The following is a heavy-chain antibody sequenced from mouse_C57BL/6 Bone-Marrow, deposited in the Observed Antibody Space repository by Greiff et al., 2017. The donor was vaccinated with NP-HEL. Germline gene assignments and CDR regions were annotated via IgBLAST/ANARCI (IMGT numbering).Heavy chain of an antibody. J-gene: IGHJ1*03. CDR2: IHPNSGST. V-gene: IGHV1-64*01. CDR3: ARWAAQATWYFDV. Sequence: QVQLQQPGAELVKPGASVKLSCKASGYTFTSYWMHWVKQRPGQGLEWIGMIHPNSGSTNYNEKFKSKATLTVDTSSSTAYMQLSSLTSEDSAVYYCARWAAQATWYFDVWGTGTTVTVSS. CDR1: GYTFTSYW. D-gene: IGHD3-2*02.